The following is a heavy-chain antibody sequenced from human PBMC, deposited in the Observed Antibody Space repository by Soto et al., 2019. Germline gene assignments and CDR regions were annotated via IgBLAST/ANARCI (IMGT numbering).Heavy chain of an antibody. Sequence: GGSLRLSCAASGFTFSSYAMSWVRQAPGKGLEWVSAISGSGGSTYYADSVKGRFTISRDNSKNTLYLQMNSLRAEDTAVYYCAKFSIVVVPAAISWDWFDPWGQGTLVTVSS. CDR3: AKFSIVVVPAAISWDWFDP. CDR2: ISGSGGST. V-gene: IGHV3-23*01. D-gene: IGHD2-2*02. CDR1: GFTFSSYA. J-gene: IGHJ5*02.